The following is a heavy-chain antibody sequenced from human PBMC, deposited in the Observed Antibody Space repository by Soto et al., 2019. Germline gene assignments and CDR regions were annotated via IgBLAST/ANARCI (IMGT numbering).Heavy chain of an antibody. V-gene: IGHV1-69*13. Sequence: GASVKVSCKASGGTFSSYAISWVRQAPGQGLEWMGGIIPIFGTANYAQKFQGRVTITADESTSTAYMELSSLRSEDTAVYYCARDLSGITGTDVDYWGQGTLVTVSS. D-gene: IGHD1-7*01. CDR2: IIPIFGTA. J-gene: IGHJ4*02. CDR1: GGTFSSYA. CDR3: ARDLSGITGTDVDY.